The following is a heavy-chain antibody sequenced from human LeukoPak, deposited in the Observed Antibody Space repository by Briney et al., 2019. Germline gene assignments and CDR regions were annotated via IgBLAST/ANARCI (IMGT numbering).Heavy chain of an antibody. Sequence: SGGSLRLSCAASGFTFSAYGMPWVRQAPGKGLEWVAVISYDGNNNYYADSVKDRFTISRDNSKNTLYLQMNSLRAEASAVYYCAKYSSTTNYYYGMDIWGQGTTVTVS. CDR1: GFTFSAYG. CDR2: ISYDGNNN. J-gene: IGHJ6*02. CDR3: AKYSSTTNYYYGMDI. V-gene: IGHV3-30*18. D-gene: IGHD5-18*01.